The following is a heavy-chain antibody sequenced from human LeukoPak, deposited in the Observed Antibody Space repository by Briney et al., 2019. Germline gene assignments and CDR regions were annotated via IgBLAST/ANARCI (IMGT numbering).Heavy chain of an antibody. CDR2: IYYSGST. Sequence: SETLSLTCTVSGGSISSSSYYWGWIRQPPGKGLEWIGSIYYSGSTYYNPSLKSRVTISVDTSKNQFSLKLSSVTAADTAVYYCAGVAPYGSGSYRKYFQHWGQGTLVTVSS. D-gene: IGHD3-10*01. CDR1: GGSISSSSYY. V-gene: IGHV4-39*07. CDR3: AGVAPYGSGSYRKYFQH. J-gene: IGHJ1*01.